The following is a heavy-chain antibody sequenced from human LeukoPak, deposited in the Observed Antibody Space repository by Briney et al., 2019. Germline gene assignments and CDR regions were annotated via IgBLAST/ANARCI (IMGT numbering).Heavy chain of an antibody. D-gene: IGHD3-10*01. J-gene: IGHJ4*02. V-gene: IGHV3-74*01. Sequence: GGSLRLSCAASGFTFSSYWMHWVRHTPGKGLVWVSRIKGDGSSTSYADSVKGRFTISRDNSKNTLYLQMNSLRAEDTAVYYCARAYGSGLTYFDYWGQGTLVTVSS. CDR3: ARAYGSGLTYFDY. CDR1: GFTFSSYW. CDR2: IKGDGSST.